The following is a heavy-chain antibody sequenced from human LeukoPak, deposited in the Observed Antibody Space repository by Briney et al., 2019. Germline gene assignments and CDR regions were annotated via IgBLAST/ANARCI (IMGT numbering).Heavy chain of an antibody. CDR1: GGTFSSYA. Sequence: SVKVSCKASGGTFSSYAISWVRQAPGQGLEWMGGIIPIFGTANYAQKFQGRVTITADESTSTAYMELSSLRSEDTAVYYCARPPVQYSYGYNDYWGQGTLVTVSS. D-gene: IGHD5-18*01. V-gene: IGHV1-69*13. CDR2: IIPIFGTA. CDR3: ARPPVQYSYGYNDY. J-gene: IGHJ4*02.